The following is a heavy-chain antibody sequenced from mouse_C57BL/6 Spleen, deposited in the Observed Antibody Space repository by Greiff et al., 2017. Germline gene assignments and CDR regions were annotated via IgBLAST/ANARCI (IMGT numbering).Heavy chain of an antibody. CDR2: IYPGDGDT. CDR1: GYAFSSSW. J-gene: IGHJ1*03. Sequence: VQLQQSGPELVKPGASVKISCKASGYAFSSSWMNWVKQRPGKGLEWIGRIYPGDGDTNYNGKFKGKATLTADKSSSTAYMQLSSLTSEDSAVYFCAREGTTVVVRYWYFDVWGTGTTVTVSS. V-gene: IGHV1-82*01. CDR3: AREGTTVVVRYWYFDV. D-gene: IGHD1-1*01.